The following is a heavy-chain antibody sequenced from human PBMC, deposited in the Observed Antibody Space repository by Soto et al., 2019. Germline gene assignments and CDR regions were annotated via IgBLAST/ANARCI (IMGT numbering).Heavy chain of an antibody. J-gene: IGHJ6*02. V-gene: IGHV3-74*01. CDR3: ARGCSSGLYYYYYGMDV. CDR1: GFTFSSYW. CDR2: INSDGSST. Sequence: PGGSLRLSCAASGFTFSSYWMRWVRQAPGKGLVWVSRINSDGSSTSYADSVKGRFTISRDNAKNTLYLQMNSLRAEDTAVYYCARGCSSGLYYYYYGMDVWGQGTTVTVSS. D-gene: IGHD2-2*01.